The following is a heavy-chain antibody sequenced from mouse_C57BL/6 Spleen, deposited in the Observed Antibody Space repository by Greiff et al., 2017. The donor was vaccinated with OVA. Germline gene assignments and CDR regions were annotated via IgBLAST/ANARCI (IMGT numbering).Heavy chain of an antibody. CDR3: ASVIYYGYEDYAMDY. CDR1: GYTFTGYW. J-gene: IGHJ4*01. V-gene: IGHV1-9*01. Sequence: QVQLQQSGPELVKPGASVKLSCKATGYTFTGYWIEWVKQRPGHGLEWIGEILPGSGSTNYNEKFKGKATFTADTSSNTAYMQLSSLTTEDSAIYYCASVIYYGYEDYAMDYWGQGTSVTVSS. D-gene: IGHD2-2*01. CDR2: ILPGSGST.